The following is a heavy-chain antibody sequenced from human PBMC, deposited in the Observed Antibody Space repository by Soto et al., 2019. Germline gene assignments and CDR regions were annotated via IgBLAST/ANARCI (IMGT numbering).Heavy chain of an antibody. V-gene: IGHV3-21*01. D-gene: IGHD3-22*01. CDR2: ISSSSSYI. CDR3: ATAYYYDSSGYPGQFDY. CDR1: GFTFSSYS. Sequence: EVQLVESGGGLVKPGGSLRLSCAASGFTFSSYSMNWVRQAPGKGLEWVSSISSSSSYIYYADSVKGRFTIPRDNAKNSLYLQMNSLRAEDTAVYYCATAYYYDSSGYPGQFDYWGQGTLVTVSS. J-gene: IGHJ4*02.